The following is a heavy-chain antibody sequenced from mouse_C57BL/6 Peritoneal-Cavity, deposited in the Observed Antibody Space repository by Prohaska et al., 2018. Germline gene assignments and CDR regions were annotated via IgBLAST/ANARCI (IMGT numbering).Heavy chain of an antibody. CDR2: IYPGDGDT. CDR1: GYAFSSYW. J-gene: IGHJ1*03. V-gene: IGHV1-80*01. CDR3: ARGKGYDSEYFDV. D-gene: IGHD2-4*01. Sequence: QVQLQQSGAELVKPGASVKISCKASGYAFSSYWMNWVKQRPGKGLEWIGQIYPGDGDTNYNVKFKGKATLTADKSSSTVYMQLSVLTSEDSAVYFCARGKGYDSEYFDVWGTGTTVTVSS.